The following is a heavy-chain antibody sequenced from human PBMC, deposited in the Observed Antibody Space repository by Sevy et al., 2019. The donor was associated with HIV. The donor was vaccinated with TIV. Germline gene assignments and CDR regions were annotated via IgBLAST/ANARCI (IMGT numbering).Heavy chain of an antibody. V-gene: IGHV3-23*01. CDR3: AKGDRTFYGMDV. CDR1: GLTFSTYA. CDR2: VSGSAGST. D-gene: IGHD2-15*01. J-gene: IGHJ6*02. Sequence: GGSLRLSCAASGLTFSTYAMNWVRQSPGKGLEWVSAVSGSAGSTYYADSVKGRFTISRDNSKNTLYLQMNSLRAEDTAVYHCAKGDRTFYGMDVWGQGTTVTVSS.